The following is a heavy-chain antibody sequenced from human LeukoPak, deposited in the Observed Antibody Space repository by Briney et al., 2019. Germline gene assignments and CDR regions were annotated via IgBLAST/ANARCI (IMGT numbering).Heavy chain of an antibody. D-gene: IGHD3-9*01. J-gene: IGHJ4*02. V-gene: IGHV3-7*03. CDR1: GFTFSSYW. CDR2: IKQDGSEK. CDR3: AKDYYDILTGSLGY. Sequence: AGGPLILSCAASGFTFSSYWMSWVRKARGKGLEWVANIKQDGSEKYYVDSVKGRFTISRDNAKNSLYLQMNSLRAEDTALYYCAKDYYDILTGSLGYWGQGTLVTVSS.